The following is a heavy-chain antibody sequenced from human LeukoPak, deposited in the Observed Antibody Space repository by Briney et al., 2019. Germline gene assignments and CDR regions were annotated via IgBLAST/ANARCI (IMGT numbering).Heavy chain of an antibody. CDR1: GFTFSSYG. V-gene: IGHV3-30*02. CDR3: ARDRIAAMVPKDAFDI. Sequence: GGSLRLSCAASGFTFSSYGMHWVRQAPGKGLEWVAFIRYDGSNKYYADSVKGRFTISRDNAKNSLYLQMNSLRAEDTAVYYCARDRIAAMVPKDAFDIWGQGTMVTVSS. CDR2: IRYDGSNK. J-gene: IGHJ3*02. D-gene: IGHD5-18*01.